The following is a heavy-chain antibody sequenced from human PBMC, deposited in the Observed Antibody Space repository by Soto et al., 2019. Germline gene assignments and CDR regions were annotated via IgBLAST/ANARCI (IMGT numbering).Heavy chain of an antibody. J-gene: IGHJ1*01. CDR3: AKAPTRYYYDSGPFQH. D-gene: IGHD3-22*01. V-gene: IGHV3-74*01. Sequence: PGGSLRLSCAASGFTFSSYWMHWVRQAPGKGLVWVSRINPDGSATYYADSVKGRFTISRDNSKNTLYLQMNSLRAEDTAVYYCAKAPTRYYYDSGPFQHWGQGTLVTVSS. CDR1: GFTFSSYW. CDR2: INPDGSAT.